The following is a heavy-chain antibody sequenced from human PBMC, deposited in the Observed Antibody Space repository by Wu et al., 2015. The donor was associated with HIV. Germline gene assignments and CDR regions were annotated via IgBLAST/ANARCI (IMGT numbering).Heavy chain of an antibody. J-gene: IGHJ4*02. CDR3: ARDKGNFNDPSWFLRLAY. CDR1: GGTFSSYA. D-gene: IGHD3-22*01. V-gene: IGHV1-69*05. Sequence: QVQLVQSGAEVKKPGSSVKVSCKASGGTFSSYAISWVRQAPGQGLEWMGGIIPMFGTTNYAHRFQGRLTITTDKSTSTAYMELSSLRSEDTAIYYCARDKGNFNDPSWFLRLAYWGQGTPVSVSS. CDR2: IIPMFGTT.